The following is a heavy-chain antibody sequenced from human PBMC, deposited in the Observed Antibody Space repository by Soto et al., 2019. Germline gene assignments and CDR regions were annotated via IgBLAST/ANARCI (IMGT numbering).Heavy chain of an antibody. J-gene: IGHJ4*02. CDR1: GDSVSSGSYY. CDR2: IYYSGST. D-gene: IGHD7-27*01. CDR3: ARAGWGGNDY. V-gene: IGHV4-61*01. Sequence: SETLSLTCTVSGDSVSSGSYYWSWIRQPPGKGLEWIGYIYYSGSTNYNPSLKSRVTISVDTSKNQFSLKLSSVAAADTAVYYCARAGWGGNDYWGQGTLVTVS.